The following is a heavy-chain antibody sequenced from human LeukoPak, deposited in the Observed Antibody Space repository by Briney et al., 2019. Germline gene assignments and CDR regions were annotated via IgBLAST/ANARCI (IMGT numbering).Heavy chain of an antibody. CDR2: IYYSGST. Sequence: SETLSLTCTVSGGSISSSSYYWGWIRQPPGKGLEWIGSIYYSGSTYYNPSLKSRVTISVDTSKNQFSLKLSSVTAADTAVYYCARVGPILTGYYTLYYFDYWGQGTLVTVSS. CDR3: ARVGPILTGYYTLYYFDY. J-gene: IGHJ4*02. V-gene: IGHV4-39*07. D-gene: IGHD3-9*01. CDR1: GGSISSSSYY.